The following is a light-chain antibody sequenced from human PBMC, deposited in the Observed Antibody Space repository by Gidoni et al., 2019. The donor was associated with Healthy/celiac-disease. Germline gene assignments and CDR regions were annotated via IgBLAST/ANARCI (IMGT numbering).Light chain of an antibody. V-gene: IGKV1-39*01. CDR1: QSISSY. J-gene: IGKJ3*01. CDR3: QQSYSTPLT. CDR2: AAS. Sequence: DIRMTHSPSSLSASVVDNVTITCLASQSISSYLNWYQQKPGKAPKLLIYAASSLQSGVPSRFSGSGSGTDFTLTISSLQPEDFATYYCQQSYSTPLTFGPGTKVDIK.